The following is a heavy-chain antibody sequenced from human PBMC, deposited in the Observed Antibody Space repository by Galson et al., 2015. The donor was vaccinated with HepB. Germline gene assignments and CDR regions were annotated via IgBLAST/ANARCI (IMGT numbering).Heavy chain of an antibody. CDR1: GFTFTKTW. V-gene: IGHV3-15*01. D-gene: IGHD3-9*01. CDR3: ATDFDDNKLDGDFDY. CDR2: IKSIPDGGTM. J-gene: IGHJ4*02. Sequence: SLRLSCAASGFTFTKTWMSWVRQAPGKGLEWVGRIKSIPDGGTMEYAAPVKGRFTISRDDSKDTVYLQMNSLKTEDTALYYCATDFDDNKLDGDFDYWGQGTLVTVSS.